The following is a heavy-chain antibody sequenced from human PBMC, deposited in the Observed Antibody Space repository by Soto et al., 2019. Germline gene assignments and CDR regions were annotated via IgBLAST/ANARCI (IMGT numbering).Heavy chain of an antibody. D-gene: IGHD5-12*01. V-gene: IGHV3-11*01. CDR3: ARDTVIEMATILYYYGMDV. CDR2: ISSSGSTI. CDR1: GFTFSDYY. Sequence: GGSLRLSCAASGFTFSDYYMSWIRQAPGKGLEWVSYISSSGSTIYYADSVKGRFTISRDNAKNSLYLQMNSLRAEDTAVYYCARDTVIEMATILYYYGMDVWGQGTTVTVSS. J-gene: IGHJ6*02.